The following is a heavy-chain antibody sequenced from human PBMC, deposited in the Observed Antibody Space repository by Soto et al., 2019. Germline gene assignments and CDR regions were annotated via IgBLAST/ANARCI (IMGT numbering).Heavy chain of an antibody. D-gene: IGHD3-22*01. Sequence: LTCTVSGGSISSGDYYWSWIRQPPGEGLEWIGYIFHSGSTYYSPSLKSRVLMSIDTSNNRFSLKLTSVTAADTAVYFCARALGRITMMVWGQGTTVTVSS. CDR1: GGSISSGDYY. CDR2: IFHSGST. CDR3: ARALGRITMMV. V-gene: IGHV4-30-4*01. J-gene: IGHJ6*02.